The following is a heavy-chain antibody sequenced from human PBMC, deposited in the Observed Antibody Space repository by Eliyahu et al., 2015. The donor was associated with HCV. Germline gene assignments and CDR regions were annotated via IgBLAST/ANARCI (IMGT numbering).Heavy chain of an antibody. Sequence: QVTLRESGPALVRTTRTLTLTCTFXGFSLSRPGVCINWIRQPPGKALEWLALINGNDDKYYNSSLGTRLTISKDTYRNQVVLTMTNMGPVDTATYFCARMADFNDNALDVWGQGNMVTVSS. CDR3: ARMADFNDNALDV. V-gene: IGHV2-70*01. J-gene: IGHJ6*02. D-gene: IGHD1-1*01. CDR2: INGNDDK. CDR1: GFSLSRPGVC.